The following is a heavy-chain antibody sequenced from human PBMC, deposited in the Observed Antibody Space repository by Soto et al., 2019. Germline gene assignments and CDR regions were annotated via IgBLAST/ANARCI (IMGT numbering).Heavy chain of an antibody. CDR1: GYTFAIYG. J-gene: IGHJ4*02. CDR2: ISAYNGNT. V-gene: IGHV1-18*01. CDR3: ARVPPSTWIHDFDY. Sequence: GASVKVSCKASGYTFAIYGISWVRQAPGQGLEWMGWISAYNGNTNYAQKLQGRVTMTTDTSTSTAYMELRSLRSDDTAVYYCARVPPSTWIHDFDYWGQGTLVTVSS. D-gene: IGHD5-18*01.